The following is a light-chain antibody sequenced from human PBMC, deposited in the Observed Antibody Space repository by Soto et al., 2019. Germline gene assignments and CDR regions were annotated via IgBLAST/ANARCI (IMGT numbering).Light chain of an antibody. CDR3: SSYAGSNAYV. CDR1: SSDVGGYNY. CDR2: EVS. Sequence: QSVLTQPPSASGSPGQSVTISCTGTSSDVGGYNYVSWYQQHPGKAPKLMIYEVSKRPSGVPDRFSGSKSGNTASLTVSGLQAEDEADYYCSSYAGSNAYVFGTGTNVTV. V-gene: IGLV2-8*01. J-gene: IGLJ1*01.